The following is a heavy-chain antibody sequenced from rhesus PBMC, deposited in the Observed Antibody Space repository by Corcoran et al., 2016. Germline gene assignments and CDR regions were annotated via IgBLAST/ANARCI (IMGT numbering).Heavy chain of an antibody. Sequence: QVQLQESGPAVVKPSETLSLTCAVSGGSISSSNWWSWIRQSPGKGLEWIGAIYGSGGSTEYNPSRKSRVTISKDSSKNQLSLRLSSVTAADSAVYYCARYSGSIYGSFDSWGQGVLVTVSS. D-gene: IGHD5-24*01. CDR2: IYGSGGST. CDR1: GGSISSSNW. V-gene: IGHV4-93*01. CDR3: ARYSGSIYGSFDS. J-gene: IGHJ4*01.